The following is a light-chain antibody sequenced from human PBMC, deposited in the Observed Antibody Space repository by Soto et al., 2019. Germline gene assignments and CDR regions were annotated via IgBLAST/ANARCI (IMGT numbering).Light chain of an antibody. CDR2: DAS. CDR3: QQRKYWPPLT. Sequence: ETVLTQSPATLSLSPGERATLSCRASQSVDSNLAWYQQKPGQAPRLLIYDASNRATGIPARFSGSGSGTDFTLTIGSLEPEDFAVYYCQQRKYWPPLTFGQGTRLEIK. CDR1: QSVDSN. J-gene: IGKJ5*01. V-gene: IGKV3-11*01.